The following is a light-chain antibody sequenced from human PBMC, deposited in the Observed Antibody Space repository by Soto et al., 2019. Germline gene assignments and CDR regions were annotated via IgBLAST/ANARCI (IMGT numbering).Light chain of an antibody. V-gene: IGKV3-20*01. CDR3: HQFVGSPWT. CDR2: RAS. CDR1: QTVNSNY. Sequence: EIVLTQSPGTLSLSPGERATISCMASQTVNSNYLAWYHQKPGQAPRLLIYRASARAADIPDRFIGSGSGTDFTLTISRLEPEDFAVYYCHQFVGSPWTFGQGTKVEIK. J-gene: IGKJ1*01.